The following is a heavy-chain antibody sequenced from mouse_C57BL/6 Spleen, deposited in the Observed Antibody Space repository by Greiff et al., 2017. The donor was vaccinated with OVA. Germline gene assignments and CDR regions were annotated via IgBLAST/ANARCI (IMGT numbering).Heavy chain of an antibody. Sequence: EVKLQQSGAELVKPGASVKLSCTASGFNFKDYYMHWVKQRPEQGLEWIGRIDPEDGETKYDPKFQGQATITADNSSNTAYLQISSLTDEDTSVYYSALYYYGSSFFAYGGQGTLVTVSA. CDR3: ALYYYGSSFFAY. J-gene: IGHJ3*01. D-gene: IGHD1-1*01. CDR1: GFNFKDYY. CDR2: IDPEDGET. V-gene: IGHV14-2*01.